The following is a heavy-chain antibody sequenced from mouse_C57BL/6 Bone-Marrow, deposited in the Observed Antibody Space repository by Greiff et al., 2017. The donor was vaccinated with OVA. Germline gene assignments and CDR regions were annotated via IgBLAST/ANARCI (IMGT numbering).Heavy chain of an antibody. CDR2: ISDGGSYT. D-gene: IGHD1-1*01. Sequence: EVQRVESGGGLVKPGGSLKLSCAASGFTFSSYAMSWVRQTPEKRLAWVATISDGGSYTYYPDNVKGRFTISRDNAKNNLYLQMSHLKSEDTAMYYCARDPGYYHGSSWFAYWGQGTLVTVSA. CDR3: ARDPGYYHGSSWFAY. J-gene: IGHJ3*01. CDR1: GFTFSSYA. V-gene: IGHV5-4*01.